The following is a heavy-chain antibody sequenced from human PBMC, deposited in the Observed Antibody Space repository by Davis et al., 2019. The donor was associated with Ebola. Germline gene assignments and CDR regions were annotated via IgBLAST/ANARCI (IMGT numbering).Heavy chain of an antibody. CDR1: GFTFSSYG. CDR2: ISYDGSNK. V-gene: IGHV3-30*03. CDR3: ARSPVPYYYYMDV. J-gene: IGHJ6*03. Sequence: PGGSLRLSCAASGFTFSSYGMHWVRQAPGKGLEWVAVISYDGSNKYYADSVKGRFTISRDNSKNTLYLQMNSLRAEDTAVYYCARSPVPYYYYMDVWGKGTTVTVSS.